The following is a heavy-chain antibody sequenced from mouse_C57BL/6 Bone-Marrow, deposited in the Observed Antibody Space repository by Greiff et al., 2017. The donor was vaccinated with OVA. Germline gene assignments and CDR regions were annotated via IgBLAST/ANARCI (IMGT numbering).Heavy chain of an antibody. V-gene: IGHV1-4*01. Sequence: QVQLQQSGAELARPGASVKMSCKASGYTFTSYTMHWVKQRPGQGLEWIGYINPSSGYTKYNEKFKDKATLTADKSSSTAYMLLSSLTSEDAAVYYCARAGERYFDYWGQGTTLTVSS. CDR2: INPSSGYT. J-gene: IGHJ2*01. CDR3: ARAGERYFDY. CDR1: GYTFTSYT. D-gene: IGHD4-1*01.